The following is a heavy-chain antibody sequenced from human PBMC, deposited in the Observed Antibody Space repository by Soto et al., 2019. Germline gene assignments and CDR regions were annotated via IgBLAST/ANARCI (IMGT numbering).Heavy chain of an antibody. Sequence: QVQLVQSGAEVKKPGASVKVSCKASGYTFTSYDINWVRQATGQGLEWMGWMNPNSGNTGYAQKFQGRVTMTRNTTISTAYMELSSLRSEDTVVYYCARGGAVTPLDYYYGMDVWGQGPTVTVSS. CDR2: MNPNSGNT. D-gene: IGHD4-4*01. V-gene: IGHV1-8*01. CDR3: ARGGAVTPLDYYYGMDV. J-gene: IGHJ6*02. CDR1: GYTFTSYD.